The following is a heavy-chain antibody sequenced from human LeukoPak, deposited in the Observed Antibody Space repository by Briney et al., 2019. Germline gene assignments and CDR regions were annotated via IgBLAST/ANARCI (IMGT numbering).Heavy chain of an antibody. D-gene: IGHD2-15*01. CDR1: GFTFSSYA. CDR3: ARADIVAVVAAAALDY. Sequence: GRSLRLSCAASGFTFSSYAMHWVRQAPGKGLECVAVISYDGNNKFHADSVRGRLTISRDNSKSTLYLQMSSLRDEDTAVYYCARADIVAVVAAAALDYWGQGTLVTVSS. CDR2: ISYDGNNK. J-gene: IGHJ4*02. V-gene: IGHV3-30*04.